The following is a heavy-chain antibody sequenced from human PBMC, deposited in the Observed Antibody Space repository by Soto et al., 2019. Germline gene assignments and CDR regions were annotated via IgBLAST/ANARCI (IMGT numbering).Heavy chain of an antibody. J-gene: IGHJ4*02. CDR3: TLQSPVSSYLDY. D-gene: IGHD3-10*01. CDR1: GFTFSSYA. CDR2: ISGSGGST. Sequence: PGGSLRLSCAASGFTFSSYAMSWVRQAPGKGLEWVSAISGSGGSTYYADSVKGRFTISRDNSKNTLYLQMNSLRAEDTAVYYCTLQSPVSSYLDYWGQGTLVTVSS. V-gene: IGHV3-23*01.